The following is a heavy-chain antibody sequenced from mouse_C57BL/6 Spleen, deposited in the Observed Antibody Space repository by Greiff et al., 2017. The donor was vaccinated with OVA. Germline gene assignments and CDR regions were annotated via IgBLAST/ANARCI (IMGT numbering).Heavy chain of an antibody. CDR2: IHPNSGST. Sequence: VQLQQPGAELVKPGASVKLSCKASGYTFTSYWMHWVKQRPGQGLEWIGMIHPNSGSTNYNEKFKSKATLTVDKSSSTAYMQLSSLTSEDSAVYYCERGRGSYWYFDVWGTGTTVTVSS. CDR3: ERGRGSYWYFDV. D-gene: IGHD1-1*01. CDR1: GYTFTSYW. J-gene: IGHJ1*03. V-gene: IGHV1-64*01.